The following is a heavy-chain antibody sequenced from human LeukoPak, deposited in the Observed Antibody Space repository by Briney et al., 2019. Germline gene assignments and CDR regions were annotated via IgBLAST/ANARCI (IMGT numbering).Heavy chain of an antibody. CDR2: IKQDGSEK. V-gene: IGHV3-7*01. CDR3: ASPRGV. CDR1: GFTFSDFW. Sequence: GGSLRLSCAASGFTFSDFWMTWIRQAPGKGLGWVANIKQDGSEKYYVDSVKGRFTISRDNAKNSLYLQMNSLTGDDTAVYYCASPRGVWGQGSLVTVSS. D-gene: IGHD3-10*01. J-gene: IGHJ4*02.